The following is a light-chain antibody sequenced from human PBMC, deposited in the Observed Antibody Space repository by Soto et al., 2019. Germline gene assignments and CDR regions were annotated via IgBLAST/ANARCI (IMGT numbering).Light chain of an antibody. CDR3: QQLDSFPLT. CDR2: AAS. CDR1: QVIYSW. J-gene: IGKJ5*01. Sequence: DIQMTQSPSSVSASVGDRVTIGFRASQVIYSWIACYQQKPGRAPKLLIFAASNLQSGVPVRFSGSGSGTDFILSINSLQPEDVATYYCQQLDSFPLTFGQGTRLEIK. V-gene: IGKV1D-12*01.